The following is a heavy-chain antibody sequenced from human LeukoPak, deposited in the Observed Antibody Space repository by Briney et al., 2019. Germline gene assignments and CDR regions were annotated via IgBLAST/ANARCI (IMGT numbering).Heavy chain of an antibody. D-gene: IGHD3-22*01. J-gene: IGHJ3*02. CDR1: GCTVSRDA. Sequence: VVPLRRSCAASGCTVSRDARSWVRQSPWKRLEWVSAISGSGGSTYYADSVKSRFTVSKDNTKNTRYLQMKSLRAEDTAVYYCAKDTYYYDSSGYYGDAFDIWGQGTMVTVSS. V-gene: IGHV3-23*01. CDR2: ISGSGGST. CDR3: AKDTYYYDSSGYYGDAFDI.